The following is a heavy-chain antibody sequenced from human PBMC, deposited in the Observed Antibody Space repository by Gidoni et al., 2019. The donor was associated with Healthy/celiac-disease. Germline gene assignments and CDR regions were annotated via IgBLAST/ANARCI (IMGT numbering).Heavy chain of an antibody. CDR3: ARGADSSGYFALYYFDY. J-gene: IGHJ4*02. CDR2: ISSSSSDI. CDR1: GSPFSSYS. V-gene: IGHV3-21*01. D-gene: IGHD3-22*01. Sequence: EVQLVESGGGLVKPGGSLRLSCAASGSPFSSYSMNWVRQAPGKGLEWVSSISSSSSDIYYADSVKGRFTISRDNAKNSLYLQMNSLRAEDTAVYYCARGADSSGYFALYYFDYWGQGTLVTVSS.